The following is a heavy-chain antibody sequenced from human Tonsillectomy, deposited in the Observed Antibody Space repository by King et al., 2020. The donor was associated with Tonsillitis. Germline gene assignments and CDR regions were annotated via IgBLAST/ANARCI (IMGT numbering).Heavy chain of an antibody. J-gene: IGHJ4*02. CDR3: ATVLWDSSGLGY. V-gene: IGHV3-30*03. CDR2: ISYDGSNK. D-gene: IGHD6-19*01. Sequence: QVQLVESGGGVVQPGRSLRLSCAASGFTFSSYGMHWVRQAPGKGLEWVAVISYDGSNKYYADSVKGRFTISRDNSKNTLYLQMNSLRAEDTAVYYCATVLWDSSGLGYWGQGTLVTVSS. CDR1: GFTFSSYG.